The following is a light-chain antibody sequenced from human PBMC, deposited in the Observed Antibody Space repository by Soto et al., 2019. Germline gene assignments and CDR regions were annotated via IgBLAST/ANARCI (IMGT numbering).Light chain of an antibody. CDR2: DAS. CDR3: QQYATSPIT. J-gene: IGKJ5*01. Sequence: EIWLTQSPGTLSLSPGERATLSCRASQSVGNNYLAWYQQKPGQAPRLLIYDASSRATGIPDRFSGSGSGTDFTLTISRLEPEDFAVYSCQQYATSPITFGQGTRLEIK. V-gene: IGKV3-20*01. CDR1: QSVGNNY.